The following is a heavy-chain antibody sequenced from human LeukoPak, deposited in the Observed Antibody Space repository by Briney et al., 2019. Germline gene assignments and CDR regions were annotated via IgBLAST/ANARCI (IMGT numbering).Heavy chain of an antibody. J-gene: IGHJ4*02. CDR3: ARTTGHKDY. CDR2: INHSGST. Sequence: SETLSLTCAVYGGSFSGYYWSWIRQPPGKGLEWIGEINHSGSTNYNPSLKSRVTISVDTSTNQFSLKLSSVTAADTAVYYWARTTGHKDYWGQGTLVTVSS. V-gene: IGHV4-34*01. CDR1: GGSFSGYY. D-gene: IGHD2-8*02.